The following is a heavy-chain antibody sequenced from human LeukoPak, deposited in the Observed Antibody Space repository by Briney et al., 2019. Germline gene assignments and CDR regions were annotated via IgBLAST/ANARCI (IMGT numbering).Heavy chain of an antibody. D-gene: IGHD4-17*01. J-gene: IGHJ4*02. CDR1: GFTVSTNY. CDR2: IYSGGGT. CDR3: ARGFRSVTTWGYFDY. V-gene: IGHV3-66*01. Sequence: GRSLRLSSAASGFTVSTNYMSWVRQAPGKGLEWVSLIYSGGGTYYADSVKGRFTISRDNSRNTLSLQMNSLRVDDTAVYYCARGFRSVTTWGYFDYWGQGALVTVSS.